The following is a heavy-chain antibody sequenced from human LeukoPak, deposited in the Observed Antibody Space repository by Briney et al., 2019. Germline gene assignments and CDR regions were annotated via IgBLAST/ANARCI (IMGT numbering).Heavy chain of an antibody. CDR2: IYYSGST. CDR1: GGSISSSSYY. J-gene: IGHJ4*02. D-gene: IGHD6-19*01. Sequence: SETLSLTCTVSGGSISSSSYYWGRIRQPPGKGLEWIGSIYYSGSTYYNPSLKSRVTISVDTSKNQFSLKLSSVTAADTAVYYCARQGTSSGWLPAPYYFDYWGQGTLVTVSS. CDR3: ARQGTSSGWLPAPYYFDY. V-gene: IGHV4-39*01.